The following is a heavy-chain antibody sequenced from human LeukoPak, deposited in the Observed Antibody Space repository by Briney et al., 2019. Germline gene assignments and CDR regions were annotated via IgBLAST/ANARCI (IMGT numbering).Heavy chain of an antibody. CDR1: GFTFSSYW. V-gene: IGHV3-7*01. J-gene: IGHJ4*02. Sequence: GGSLRLSCAASGFTFSSYWMSWVRQAPGKGLEWVANIKQDGSEKYYVDSVKGRFTISRDNAKNSLYLQMNSLRAEDTAVYYCARDFYSGYDPFDYWGQGTLVTVSS. CDR2: IKQDGSEK. CDR3: ARDFYSGYDPFDY. D-gene: IGHD5-12*01.